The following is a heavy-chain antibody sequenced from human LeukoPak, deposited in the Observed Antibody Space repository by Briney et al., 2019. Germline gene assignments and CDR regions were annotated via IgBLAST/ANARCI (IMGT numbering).Heavy chain of an antibody. CDR1: GFTFSNYA. CDR2: ISATGGST. D-gene: IGHD6-19*01. CDR3: AKHAGVSSAWLSHFDY. Sequence: GGSLRVSCAASGFTFSNYAMSWVRQAPGKGLEWVSGISATGGSTYYADSVKGQFAISRDNSRNTLSLQMNNLRADDTAVYYCAKHAGVSSAWLSHFDYWGQGTLVTVSS. J-gene: IGHJ4*02. V-gene: IGHV3-23*01.